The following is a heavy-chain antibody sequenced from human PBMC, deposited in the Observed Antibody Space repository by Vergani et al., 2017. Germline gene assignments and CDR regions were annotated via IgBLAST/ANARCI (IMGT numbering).Heavy chain of an antibody. D-gene: IGHD6-6*01. J-gene: IGHJ5*02. Sequence: QVQLVQSGAEVKKPGSSVKVSCKASGGTFSSYAISWVRQAPGQGLEWMGGIIPIFGTANYAQKFQGRVTSTADKSTSTAYMELSSLRSEDTAVYYCARVRRSSIAALLIGWFDPWGQGTLVTVSS. CDR3: ARVRRSSIAALLIGWFDP. V-gene: IGHV1-69*06. CDR2: IIPIFGTA. CDR1: GGTFSSYA.